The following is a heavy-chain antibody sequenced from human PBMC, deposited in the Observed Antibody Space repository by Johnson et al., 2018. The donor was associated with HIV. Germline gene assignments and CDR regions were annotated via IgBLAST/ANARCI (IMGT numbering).Heavy chain of an antibody. V-gene: IGHV3-23*04. CDR2: ISGSGGST. D-gene: IGHD3-22*01. Sequence: VQLVESGGGLVPPGGSLRLSCAASGFTFSTYAMSWVRQAPGKGLEWVSAISGSGGSTYYADSVKGRFTISRDNSKNTLYLQMGSLRVEDMGIYYCAMPYYFDSGVYQWGQGTMVTVSS. CDR1: GFTFSTYA. J-gene: IGHJ3*01. CDR3: AMPYYFDSGVYQ.